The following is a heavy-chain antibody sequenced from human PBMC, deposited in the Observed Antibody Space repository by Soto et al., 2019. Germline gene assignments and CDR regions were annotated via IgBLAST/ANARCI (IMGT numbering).Heavy chain of an antibody. Sequence: QVQLVQSGAEMKKPGSSVRVSCKASGGASAALASPGCDRPLDQALSGWQGASPYLEQQKNAPKFQGRVTVSADESTSTAYMELSSLTSEDTAVYFCARSRPQGSDFPGVIPWDALDVWGQGTLVTVSS. D-gene: IGHD2-21*01. V-gene: IGHV1-69*01. CDR2: ASPYLEQ. CDR1: GGASAALA. CDR3: ARSRPQGSDFPGVIPWDALDV. J-gene: IGHJ3*01.